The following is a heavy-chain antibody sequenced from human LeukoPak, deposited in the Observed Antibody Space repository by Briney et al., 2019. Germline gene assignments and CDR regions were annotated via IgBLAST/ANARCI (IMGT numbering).Heavy chain of an antibody. CDR3: ARDSTTVTPIDHGMDV. V-gene: IGHV4-4*07. CDR1: GGSISSYY. CDR2: IYTSGST. Sequence: SETLSLTCTVSGGSISSYYWSWIRQPAGKGLEWIGRIYTSGSTNYNPSLKSRVAMSVDTSKNQFSLKLSSVTAADTAVYYYARDSTTVTPIDHGMDVWGQGTTVTVSS. D-gene: IGHD4-11*01. J-gene: IGHJ6*02.